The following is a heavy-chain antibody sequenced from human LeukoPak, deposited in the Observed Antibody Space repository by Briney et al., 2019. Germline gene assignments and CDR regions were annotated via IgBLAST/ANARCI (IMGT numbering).Heavy chain of an antibody. CDR1: GYSSTSYW. Sequence: ESLKISCKGSGYSSTSYWIAWVRQRPGKGLEWMGIIYLSDSDARYSPSFQGQVTMSADKSISTAYLQWSNLKASDTAIYYCARSGGSGWDEGFDYWGQGTLVTVSS. J-gene: IGHJ4*02. CDR2: IYLSDSDA. V-gene: IGHV5-51*01. CDR3: ARSGGSGWDEGFDY. D-gene: IGHD6-19*01.